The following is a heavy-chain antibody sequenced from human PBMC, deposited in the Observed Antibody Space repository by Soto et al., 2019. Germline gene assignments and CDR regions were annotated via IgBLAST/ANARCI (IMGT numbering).Heavy chain of an antibody. V-gene: IGHV3-74*01. J-gene: IGHJ4*02. CDR1: GLSVSDYG. CDR3: ARGAYYYDSSGYYSY. CDR2: INSDDTSS. D-gene: IGHD3-22*01. Sequence: GGSLRLSCAASGLSVSDYGMHWVRQTPGKGLEWVSRINSDDTSSSYADSVKGRFTISRDNAKNSLYLQMNSLRAEDTAVYYCARGAYYYDSSGYYSYWGQGTLVTVSS.